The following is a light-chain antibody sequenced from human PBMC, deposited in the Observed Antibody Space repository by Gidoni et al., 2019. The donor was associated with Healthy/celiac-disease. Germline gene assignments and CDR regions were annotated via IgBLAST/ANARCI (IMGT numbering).Light chain of an antibody. CDR1: QDISNY. CDR3: QQYDNLPLT. CDR2: GAS. V-gene: IGKV1-33*01. Sequence: DIQMTQSPSSLSASVGDRVTITCQASQDISNYLNLYQQKPGKAPKLLIYGASNLETGVPSRFSGSVSGTDFTFTISSLQPEDIATYYCQQYDNLPLTFGGGTKVEIK. J-gene: IGKJ4*01.